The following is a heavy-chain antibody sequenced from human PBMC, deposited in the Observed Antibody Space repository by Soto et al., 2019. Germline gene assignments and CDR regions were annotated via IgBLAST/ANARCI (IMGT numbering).Heavy chain of an antibody. D-gene: IGHD1-1*01. J-gene: IGHJ6*02. CDR2: INGGTGQT. Sequence: ASVKVSCKASGYSFTTHAMHWVRQAPGQSLEWMGWINGGTGQTKHSQRFQGRVNITRDTSASTAYMELSSLRSEDTAVYYCARGKGMEENYYYYGLDIWGQGTSVTAP. V-gene: IGHV1-3*01. CDR3: ARGKGMEENYYYYGLDI. CDR1: GYSFTTHA.